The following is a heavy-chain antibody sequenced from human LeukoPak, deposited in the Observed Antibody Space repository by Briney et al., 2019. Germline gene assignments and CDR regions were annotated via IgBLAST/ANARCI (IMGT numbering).Heavy chain of an antibody. Sequence: GASVKVSCKASGYTFTGYYMHWVRQAPGQGLEWMGWINPNSGGTNYAQKFQGRVTMTRDTSISTAYMELSRLRSDDTAVYYCARDPKIHTAMALYYFDYWGQGILVTVSS. J-gene: IGHJ4*02. CDR1: GYTFTGYY. CDR2: INPNSGGT. V-gene: IGHV1-2*02. CDR3: ARDPKIHTAMALYYFDY. D-gene: IGHD5-18*01.